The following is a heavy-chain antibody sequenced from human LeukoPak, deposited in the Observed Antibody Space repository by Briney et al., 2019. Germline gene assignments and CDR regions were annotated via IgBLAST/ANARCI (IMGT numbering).Heavy chain of an antibody. J-gene: IGHJ6*03. V-gene: IGHV1-8*03. Sequence: GASVKVSCKASGYTFSNYDINWVRQAPGQGLEWMGYMNPNTGNRDYGQKFQGRLTITTDTSISTAYMELSSLRSEDTAVYYCARAQTTVTTVDYYYYYMDVWGKGTTVTISS. CDR1: GYTFSNYD. CDR2: MNPNTGNR. D-gene: IGHD4-17*01. CDR3: ARAQTTVTTVDYYYYYMDV.